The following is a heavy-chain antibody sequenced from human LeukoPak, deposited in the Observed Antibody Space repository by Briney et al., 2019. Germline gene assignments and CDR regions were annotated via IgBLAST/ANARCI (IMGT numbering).Heavy chain of an antibody. V-gene: IGHV1-3*01. Sequence: ASVKVSCKASGYTFTSFAIQWVRQAPGQRLEWMGWINAGHGNTKYSQKFQGRVTITRDTSASTAYMELSSLRAEDTAVYYCAREYFEWELRTIRDWYFDLWGRGTLVTVSS. CDR2: INAGHGNT. CDR3: AREYFEWELRTIRDWYFDL. CDR1: GYTFTSFA. D-gene: IGHD1-26*01. J-gene: IGHJ2*01.